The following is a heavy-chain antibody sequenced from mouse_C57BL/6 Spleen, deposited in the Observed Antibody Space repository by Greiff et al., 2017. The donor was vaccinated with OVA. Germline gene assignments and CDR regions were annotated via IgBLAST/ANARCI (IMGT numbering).Heavy chain of an antibody. D-gene: IGHD2-1*01. CDR2: IWSDGST. CDR3: ARHGNFPDYYAMDY. CDR1: GFSLTSYG. V-gene: IGHV2-6-1*01. Sequence: VMLVESGPGLVAPSQSLSITCTVSGFSLTSYGVHWVRQPPGKGLEWLVVIWSDGSTTYNSALKSRLSISKDNSKSQVFLKMNSLQTDDTAMYYCARHGNFPDYYAMDYWGQGTSVTVSS. J-gene: IGHJ4*01.